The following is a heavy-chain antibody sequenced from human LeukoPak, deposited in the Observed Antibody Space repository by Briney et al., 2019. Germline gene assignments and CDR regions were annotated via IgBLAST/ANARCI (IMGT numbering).Heavy chain of an antibody. V-gene: IGHV2-5*02. J-gene: IGHJ3*02. CDR2: IYWDDDK. Sequence: TLSLTCTVSGGSISSSSYYWGWIRQPPGKGLEWLALIYWDDDKRYSPSLKSRLTITKDTSKNQVVLTMTNMDPVDTATYYCAHSYDSSDAFDIWGQGTMVTVSS. CDR1: GGSISSSSYY. CDR3: AHSYDSSDAFDI. D-gene: IGHD3-22*01.